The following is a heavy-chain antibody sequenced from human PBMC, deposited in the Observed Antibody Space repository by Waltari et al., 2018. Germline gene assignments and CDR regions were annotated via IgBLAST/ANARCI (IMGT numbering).Heavy chain of an antibody. CDR1: GYTLTELS. V-gene: IGHV1-24*01. CDR3: ATGSVRATAFDI. D-gene: IGHD1-26*01. J-gene: IGHJ3*02. Sequence: QVQLVQSGAEVKKPGASVKVSCKVSGYTLTELSMHWVRQAPGKGLVWRVGFERENGETIYAQKFPGRVTMTGDTSTGTAYMDLSSLRSEDTAVYYCATGSVRATAFDIWGQGTMVTVSS. CDR2: FERENGET.